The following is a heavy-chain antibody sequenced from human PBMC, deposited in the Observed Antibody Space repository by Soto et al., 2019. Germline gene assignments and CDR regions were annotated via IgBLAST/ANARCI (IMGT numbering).Heavy chain of an antibody. CDR3: ARLDSSGYYPLDY. CDR2: INHSGST. J-gene: IGHJ4*02. V-gene: IGHV4-34*01. CDR1: GGSFSGYY. D-gene: IGHD3-22*01. Sequence: QVQLQQWGAGLLKPSETLSLTCAVYGGSFSGYYWSWIRQPPGKGLEWIGEINHSGSTNYNPSLKSRLTISVDTSKNQFSLKLSSVTAADTAVYYCARLDSSGYYPLDYWGQGTLVTVSS.